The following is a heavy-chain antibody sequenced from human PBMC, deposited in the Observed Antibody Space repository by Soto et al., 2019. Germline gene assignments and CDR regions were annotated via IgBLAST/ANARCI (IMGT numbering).Heavy chain of an antibody. CDR1: GFTFSGHW. Sequence: GGAPRLSCAASGFTFSGHWMTWFRQPPGKGLEWVAHINQDGSQKYYVEAVRGRLTISRDNTKESLYLQMNSLRGDDTAVCYCGRDSGWAVDYWGQGTLVTVSS. J-gene: IGHJ4*02. CDR2: INQDGSQK. V-gene: IGHV3-7*01. CDR3: GRDSGWAVDY. D-gene: IGHD6-19*01.